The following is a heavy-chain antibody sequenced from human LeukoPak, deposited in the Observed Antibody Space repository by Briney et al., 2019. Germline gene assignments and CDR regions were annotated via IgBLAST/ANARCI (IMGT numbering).Heavy chain of an antibody. Sequence: GGSLTLSCAASGFTFSNYWMSWVRQAPWKGLEWVANIKQDGSEKFYVDCVKGRFTISRDNAKKSLYLQMNSLRVEDTAVYYCARVQGSSGPGIFEYWGQGTLVTVSS. CDR2: IKQDGSEK. CDR3: ARVQGSSGPGIFEY. D-gene: IGHD6-19*01. J-gene: IGHJ4*02. CDR1: GFTFSNYW. V-gene: IGHV3-7*04.